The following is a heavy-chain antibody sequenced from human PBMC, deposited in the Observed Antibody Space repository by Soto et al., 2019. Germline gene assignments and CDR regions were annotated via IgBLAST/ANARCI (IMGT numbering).Heavy chain of an antibody. Sequence: PSETLSLTCTVSGGSVSSGSYYWSWIRQPPGKGLEWIGYIYYSGSTNYNPSLKSRVTISVDTSKNQFSLELSSVTAADTAVYYCARDWVAAAGYGMDVWGQGTTVTVSS. V-gene: IGHV4-61*01. D-gene: IGHD6-13*01. CDR3: ARDWVAAAGYGMDV. CDR1: GGSVSSGSYY. J-gene: IGHJ6*02. CDR2: IYYSGST.